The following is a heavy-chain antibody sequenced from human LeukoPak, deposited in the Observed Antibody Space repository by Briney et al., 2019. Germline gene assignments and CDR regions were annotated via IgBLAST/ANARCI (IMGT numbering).Heavy chain of an antibody. J-gene: IGHJ4*02. CDR1: GFTFSSYS. Sequence: GGSLRLSCAASGFTFSSYSMNWVRQAPGKGLEWVSSISSSSYIYYADSVKGRFTISRDNAKNSLYLQMNSLRAEDTAVYYCARWSSGYYSDYWGQGTLVTVSS. V-gene: IGHV3-21*01. D-gene: IGHD3-22*01. CDR3: ARWSSGYYSDY. CDR2: ISSSSYI.